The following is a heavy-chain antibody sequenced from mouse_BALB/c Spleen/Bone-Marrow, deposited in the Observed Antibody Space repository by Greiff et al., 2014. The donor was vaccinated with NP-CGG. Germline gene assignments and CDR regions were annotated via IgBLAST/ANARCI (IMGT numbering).Heavy chain of an antibody. D-gene: IGHD2-3*01. CDR3: ARSDGYYEGFAY. V-gene: IGHV2-6-7*01. J-gene: IGHJ3*01. Sequence: VQLVESGPGLVAPSQSLSITCTVSGFSLTGYSVNRVRQPPGKGLEWLGMIWGDGSTDYNSALKSRLSISKDNSKSQVFLKMNSLQTDDTARYYCARSDGYYEGFAYWGQGTLVTVSA. CDR1: GFSLTGYS. CDR2: IWGDGST.